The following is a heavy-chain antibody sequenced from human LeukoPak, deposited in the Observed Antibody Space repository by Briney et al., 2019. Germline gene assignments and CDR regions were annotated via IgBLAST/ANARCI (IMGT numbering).Heavy chain of an antibody. V-gene: IGHV4-34*01. CDR2: ISHSGST. D-gene: IGHD6-13*01. CDR1: GGSFSGYY. CDR3: ARDKRAAGSTVFDY. Sequence: LETLSLTCAVYGGSFSGYYWSWIRQPPGKGLEWIGEISHSGSTNYNPSLKSRVTISVDKSKNQFSLNLSSVSAADTAVYYCARDKRAAGSTVFDYWGQGTLVIVSS. J-gene: IGHJ4*02.